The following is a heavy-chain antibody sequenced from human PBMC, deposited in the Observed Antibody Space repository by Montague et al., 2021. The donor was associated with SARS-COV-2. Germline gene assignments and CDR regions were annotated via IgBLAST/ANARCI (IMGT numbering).Heavy chain of an antibody. V-gene: IGHV4-39*07. J-gene: IGHJ3*02. Sequence: SETLSLTCTVSGGSISSSSYYWGWIRQPPGKGLEWIGSIYYSGSTYYNPSLKSRVTISVDTSKNQFSLKLSSVTAADTAVYYCAGKSITMVLGVIMGAFDIWGQGTMVTVSS. D-gene: IGHD3-10*01. CDR1: GGSISSSSYY. CDR2: IYYSGST. CDR3: AGKSITMVLGVIMGAFDI.